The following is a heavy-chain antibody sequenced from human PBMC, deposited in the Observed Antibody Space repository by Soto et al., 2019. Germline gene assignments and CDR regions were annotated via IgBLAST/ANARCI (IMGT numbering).Heavy chain of an antibody. CDR3: ARDQIVWTHGGYYYYGMDV. D-gene: IGHD3-22*01. CDR1: GYTFTSYG. V-gene: IGHV1-18*04. Sequence: GASVKVSCKASGYTFTSYGISWVRQAPGQGLEGMGWISAYNGNTNYAQKLQGRVTMTTDTSTSTAYMELRSLRSDDTAVYYCARDQIVWTHGGYYYYGMDVWGQGTTVTVSS. J-gene: IGHJ6*02. CDR2: ISAYNGNT.